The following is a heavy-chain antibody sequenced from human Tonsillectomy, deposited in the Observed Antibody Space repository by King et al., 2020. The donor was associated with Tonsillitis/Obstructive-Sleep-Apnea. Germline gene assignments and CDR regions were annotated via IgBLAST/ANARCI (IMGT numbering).Heavy chain of an antibody. Sequence: EQLVQSGAEVKKPGESLKIYCKDSGYNFTSYLIGWVRQMPGKGLELIGILYPGDSDTRFSPSFQGQVTISADKSTSTAYLQWNSLRASDTAMYYCARLYMVAGFMDVWGKGTTVTVSS. V-gene: IGHV5-51*01. CDR3: ARLYMVAGFMDV. CDR1: GYNFTSYL. J-gene: IGHJ6*03. CDR2: LYPGDSDT. D-gene: IGHD3-10*01.